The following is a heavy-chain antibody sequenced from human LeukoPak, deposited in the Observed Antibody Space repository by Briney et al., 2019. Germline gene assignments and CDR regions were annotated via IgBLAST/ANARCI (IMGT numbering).Heavy chain of an antibody. D-gene: IGHD6-13*01. Sequence: AGGSLRLSCAASGFTFDDYAMHWVRQAPGKGLEWVSGISWNSGSIGYADSVKGRFTISRDNAKNSLYLQMNSLRAEDTALYCCAKDMGQQLVLVYFDYWGQGTLVTVSS. J-gene: IGHJ4*02. CDR1: GFTFDDYA. V-gene: IGHV3-9*01. CDR3: AKDMGQQLVLVYFDY. CDR2: ISWNSGSI.